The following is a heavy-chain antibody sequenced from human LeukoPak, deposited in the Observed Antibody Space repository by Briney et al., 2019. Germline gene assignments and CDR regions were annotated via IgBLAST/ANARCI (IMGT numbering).Heavy chain of an antibody. D-gene: IGHD1-14*01. J-gene: IGHJ4*02. CDR1: GGSISSSSYY. V-gene: IGHV4-39*01. Sequence: PSETLSLACTVSGGSISSSSYYWGWIRQPPGKGLEWIGSIYYSGSTYYNPSRKSRVTISVGTSKNQFSLKLSSVTAADTAVYYCARLYNDPGTLTYFDYWGQGTLVTVSS. CDR3: ARLYNDPGTLTYFDY. CDR2: IYYSGST.